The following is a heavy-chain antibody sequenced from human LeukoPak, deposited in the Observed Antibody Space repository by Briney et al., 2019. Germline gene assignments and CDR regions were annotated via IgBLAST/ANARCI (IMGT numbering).Heavy chain of an antibody. CDR1: GFTFSSYG. CDR2: IWYDGSNK. V-gene: IGHV3-33*01. Sequence: PGGSLRLSCAASGFTFSSYGMHWVRQAPGKGLEWVAVIWYDGSNKYYADSVRGRFTISRDNSKNTLYLQMNSLRAEDTAVYYCARGLLWFGEPPVNNIGWGQGTLVTVSS. J-gene: IGHJ4*02. D-gene: IGHD3-10*01. CDR3: ARGLLWFGEPPVNNIG.